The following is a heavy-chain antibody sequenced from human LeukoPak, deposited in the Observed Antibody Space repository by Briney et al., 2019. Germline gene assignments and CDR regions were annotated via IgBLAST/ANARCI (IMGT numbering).Heavy chain of an antibody. J-gene: IGHJ2*01. V-gene: IGHV5-10-1*01. D-gene: IGHD1-14*01. CDR3: ARRNRDKAISLDL. CDR1: GYTFTNFW. CDR2: IDPSASQT. Sequence: GGSLRLSCEASGYTFTNFWISWARQTPGRGLEWMGRIDPSASQTNYNPSFRGHITISVDTSISTAFLQWSSLKALDTAIYYCARRNRDKAISLDLWGRGTVVTVSS.